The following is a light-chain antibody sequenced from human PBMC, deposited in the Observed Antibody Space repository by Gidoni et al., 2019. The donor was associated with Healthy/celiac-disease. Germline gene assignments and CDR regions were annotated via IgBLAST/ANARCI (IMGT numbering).Light chain of an antibody. Sequence: EIVLTQSPGTLSLSPVERSTLSCRASHSVSSSYLAWYQQTPVQTPRLLIYGASSRATGIPYRLSGSGSGTDFTLTISRLEPEDFAVYYCQQYGSSPQTFXQXTKLEIK. CDR1: HSVSSSY. CDR3: QQYGSSPQT. V-gene: IGKV3-20*01. CDR2: GAS. J-gene: IGKJ2*01.